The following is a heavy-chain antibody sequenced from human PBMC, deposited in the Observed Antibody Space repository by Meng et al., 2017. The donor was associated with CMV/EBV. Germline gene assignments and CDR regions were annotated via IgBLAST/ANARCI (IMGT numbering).Heavy chain of an antibody. CDR2: INPNSGDT. Sequence: ASVKVSCKASGYTFIGHYIHWVRQAPGQGLEWMGWINPNSGDTKYAQKFQGRVTMTRDTSISTAYMELSRVRFDDTAVYYCAREADEADAFDIWGQGTMVTVSS. D-gene: IGHD5-24*01. J-gene: IGHJ3*02. CDR3: AREADEADAFDI. CDR1: GYTFIGHY. V-gene: IGHV1-2*02.